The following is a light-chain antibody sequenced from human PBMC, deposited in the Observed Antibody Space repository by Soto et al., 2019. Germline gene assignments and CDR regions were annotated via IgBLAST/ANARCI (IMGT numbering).Light chain of an antibody. CDR1: QSVSSA. Sequence: ETVMTQSPATLSVSPGERATLSCRASQSVSSALAWYQQKPGLPPRLLIYDASTRATGIPARFSGSGSGTDFTLTISSLQSQDFAVYYCQQYNKWPRTLGQGTKVDIK. J-gene: IGKJ1*01. CDR2: DAS. CDR3: QQYNKWPRT. V-gene: IGKV3-15*01.